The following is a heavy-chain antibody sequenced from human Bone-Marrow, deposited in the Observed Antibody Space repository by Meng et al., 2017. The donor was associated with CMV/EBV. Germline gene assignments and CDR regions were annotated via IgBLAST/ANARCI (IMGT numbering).Heavy chain of an antibody. V-gene: IGHV4-39*07. CDR2: IYYSGST. Sequence: SETLSLTCTVSGGSISSSSYYWGWIRQPPGKGLEWIGSIYYSGSTYYNPSLKSRVTISVGTSKNQFSLKLSSVTAADTAVYYCARDRYSAAPGIAAAGTVSYYYYYGMYVWGQGTTVTVSS. D-gene: IGHD6-13*01. J-gene: IGHJ6*02. CDR1: GGSISSSSYY. CDR3: ARDRYSAAPGIAAAGTVSYYYYYGMYV.